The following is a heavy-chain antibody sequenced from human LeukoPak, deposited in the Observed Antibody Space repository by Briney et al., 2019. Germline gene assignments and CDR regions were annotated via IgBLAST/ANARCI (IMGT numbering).Heavy chain of an antibody. J-gene: IGHJ4*02. V-gene: IGHV1-2*02. D-gene: IGHD1-1*01. CDR2: INPNSGDT. Sequence: ASVKVPCKASGYTFTAYYMHWVRQAPGQGLEWMGWINPNSGDTKYVQKFQGRVTMTSDTAITTAYLELSRLRSDDTAVYFCARDRTASAPDYWGQGTLVTVSS. CDR1: GYTFTAYY. CDR3: ARDRTASAPDY.